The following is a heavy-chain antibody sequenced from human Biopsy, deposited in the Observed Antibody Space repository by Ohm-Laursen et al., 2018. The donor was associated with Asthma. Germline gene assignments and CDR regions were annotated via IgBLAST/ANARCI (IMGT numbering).Heavy chain of an antibody. J-gene: IGHJ1*01. CDR3: ARTSHFWSPYHAEHYQL. D-gene: IGHD3-3*02. CDR2: IKHDGTEK. CDR1: GFTFGDYW. V-gene: IGHV3-7*01. Sequence: SLRLSCSASGFTFGDYWMSWVRQVPGKGLEWVANIKHDGTEKNHVDSLKGRFTISRDNAKNSLHLQMNSLRAEDTAVYYCARTSHFWSPYHAEHYQLWGQGTLVTVSS.